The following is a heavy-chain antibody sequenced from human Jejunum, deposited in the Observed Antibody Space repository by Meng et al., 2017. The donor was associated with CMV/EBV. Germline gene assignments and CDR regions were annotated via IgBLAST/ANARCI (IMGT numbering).Heavy chain of an antibody. CDR2: IYSSGYA. D-gene: IGHD6-19*01. J-gene: IGHJ4*02. V-gene: IGHV3-66*03. Sequence: GFIVSSNYLSWVRQAPGKGLEWVATIYSSGYARYAGSVRGRFTISRDISKNTLDLQMNSLRAEDAAVYYCTRDLDWAYSSGWSDYWGQGTLVTVSS. CDR1: GFIVSSNY. CDR3: TRDLDWAYSSGWSDY.